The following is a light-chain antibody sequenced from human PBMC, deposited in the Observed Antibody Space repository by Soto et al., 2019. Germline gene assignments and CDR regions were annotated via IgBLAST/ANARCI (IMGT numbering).Light chain of an antibody. Sequence: QSVLTQPASVSGSPGQSITISCTGTSTDPGTYDLVSWYQQHPGKAPQLIIYEVAKRPSGVSARFSGSQSGDTASLTISGRQAADEAYYYCCSRLFGGGTKLTVL. CDR2: EVA. V-gene: IGLV2-23*02. CDR1: STDPGTYDL. J-gene: IGLJ2*01. CDR3: CSRL.